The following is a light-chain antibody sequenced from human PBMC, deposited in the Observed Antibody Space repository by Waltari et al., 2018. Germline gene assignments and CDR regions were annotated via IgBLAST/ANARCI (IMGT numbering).Light chain of an antibody. CDR1: NNNIGSYA. J-gene: IGLJ3*02. CDR2: GYS. V-gene: IGLV1-44*01. Sequence: QSALTQEASLSGNEGQTVTLSCTGNNNNIGSYAVGWYQQVSHDAPKTLMFGYSLASGIPDRFSASKSGTISYLTISGLQPEDEADYYCSTWDYSLSVWVFGGGTKLTVL. CDR3: STWDYSLSVWV.